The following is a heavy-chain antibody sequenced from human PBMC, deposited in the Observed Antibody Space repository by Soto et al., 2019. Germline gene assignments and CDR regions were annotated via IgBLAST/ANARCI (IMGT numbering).Heavy chain of an antibody. V-gene: IGHV3-74*01. D-gene: IGHD3-10*01. CDR3: ARFVGLLWFGELSVAENWFDP. Sequence: PGGSLRLSCAASGFTFSSYWMHWVRQAPGKXLVWVSRINSDGSSTSYADSVKGRFTISRDNAKNTLYLQMNSLRAEDTAVYYCARFVGLLWFGELSVAENWFDPWGQGTLVTVSS. CDR2: INSDGSST. CDR1: GFTFSSYW. J-gene: IGHJ5*02.